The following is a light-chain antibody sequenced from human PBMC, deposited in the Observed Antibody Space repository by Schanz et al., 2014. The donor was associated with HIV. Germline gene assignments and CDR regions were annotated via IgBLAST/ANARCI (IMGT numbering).Light chain of an antibody. CDR1: SSDVGGYNY. J-gene: IGLJ3*02. CDR2: DVS. V-gene: IGLV2-8*01. CDR3: SSYAGSNNLV. Sequence: QSALTQPPSVSGSPGQLVTISCTGTSSDVGGYNYVSWYQQHPGKAPKLMIYDVSNRPSGVSNRFSGSKSGNTASLTVSGLQAEDEADYYCSSYAGSNNLVFGGGTKLTVL.